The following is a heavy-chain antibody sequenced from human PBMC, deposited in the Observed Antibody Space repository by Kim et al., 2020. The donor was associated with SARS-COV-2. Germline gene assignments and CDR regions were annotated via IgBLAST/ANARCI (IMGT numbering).Heavy chain of an antibody. CDR2: IYTSGST. V-gene: IGHV4-4*07. J-gene: IGHJ6*02. D-gene: IGHD6-13*01. Sequence: SETLSLTCTVSGGSISSYYWSWIRQPAGKGLEWIGRIYTSGSTNYNPSLKSRVTMSVDTSKNQFSLKLSSVTAADTAVYYCAREGIAAVHYYYYYGMDVWGQGTTVTVSS. CDR1: GGSISSYY. CDR3: AREGIAAVHYYYYYGMDV.